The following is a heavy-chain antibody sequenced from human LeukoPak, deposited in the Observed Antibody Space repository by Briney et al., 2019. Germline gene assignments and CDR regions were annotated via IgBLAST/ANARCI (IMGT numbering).Heavy chain of an antibody. CDR1: GGSISSADFH. D-gene: IGHD3-10*01. CDR3: ARDSMVRGMGY. J-gene: IGHJ4*02. V-gene: IGHV4-30-4*01. Sequence: PSETQSLTCTVSGGSISSADFHWSWIRQPPGKGLQWIGYISYSGSTYYNPSLKSRLTISVDTSKNQFSLKLSSVTAADTAVYYCARDSMVRGMGYWGQGTLVTVSS. CDR2: ISYSGST.